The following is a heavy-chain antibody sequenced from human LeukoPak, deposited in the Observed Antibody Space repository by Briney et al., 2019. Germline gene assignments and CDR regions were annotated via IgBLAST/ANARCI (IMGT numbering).Heavy chain of an antibody. D-gene: IGHD1-26*01. CDR2: ISGSGGST. Sequence: GGSLRLSCAASGFTFSSSAMSWVRQAPGKGLEWVSGISGSGGSTYYADSVKGRFTTSRDNSKNTLYLQMNSLRAEDTAAYYCAKAGSIRFDYWGQGTLVTVSS. CDR3: AKAGSIRFDY. V-gene: IGHV3-23*01. J-gene: IGHJ4*02. CDR1: GFTFSSSA.